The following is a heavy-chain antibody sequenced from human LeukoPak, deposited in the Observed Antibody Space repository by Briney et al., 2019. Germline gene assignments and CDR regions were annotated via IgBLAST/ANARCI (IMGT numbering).Heavy chain of an antibody. CDR3: ARVATAYYYYYMDV. J-gene: IGHJ6*03. D-gene: IGHD5-12*01. CDR2: IYYSGST. V-gene: IGHV4-38-2*02. CDR1: GYSISSGYY. Sequence: PSETLSLTCTVSGYSISSGYYWGWIRQPPGKGLEWIGSIYYSGSTYYNPSLKSRVTISVDTSKNQFSLKLSSVTAADTAVYYCARVATAYYYYYMDVWGKGTTVTISS.